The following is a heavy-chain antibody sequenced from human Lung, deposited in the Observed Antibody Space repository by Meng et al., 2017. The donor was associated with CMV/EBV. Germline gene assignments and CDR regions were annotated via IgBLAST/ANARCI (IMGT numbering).Heavy chain of an antibody. CDR3: ARKQRPAHTGSYRYYYYYAMDV. CDR2: INPNSGGT. V-gene: IGHV1-2*07. D-gene: IGHD1-26*01. CDR1: GYTFTGYH. Sequence: ASVKVSCKAAGYTFTGYHIHWVRQAPGQGLEWMGWINPNSGGTKYAHKFQGRVTMSRDTSINTAYMDLSKLTSDDTAVYYCARKQRPAHTGSYRYYYYYAMDVWGQGTTVTVSS. J-gene: IGHJ6*02.